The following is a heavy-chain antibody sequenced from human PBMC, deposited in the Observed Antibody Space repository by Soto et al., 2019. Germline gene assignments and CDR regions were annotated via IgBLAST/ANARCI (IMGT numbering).Heavy chain of an antibody. CDR1: GYTFTSYY. Sequence: ASVKVSCKASGYTFTSYYMHWVRQAPGQGLEWMGIINPSGGSTSYAQKFQGRVTMTRDTSTSTAYMELSGLRSEDTAVYYCAADVGGYIYGLGKYWGQGTLVTVSS. V-gene: IGHV1-46*01. CDR2: INPSGGST. J-gene: IGHJ4*02. D-gene: IGHD5-18*01. CDR3: AADVGGYIYGLGKY.